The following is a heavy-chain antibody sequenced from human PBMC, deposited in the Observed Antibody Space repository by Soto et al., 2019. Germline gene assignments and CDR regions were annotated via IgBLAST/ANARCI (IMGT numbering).Heavy chain of an antibody. D-gene: IGHD5-18*01. CDR2: IYTGGST. Sequence: GGSLRLSCAASGFTVSRDYMSWVRQAPGKGLEWVSVIYTGGSTYYTDSVKGRFTISRDNSKNTLYLQVNSLRAEDTAVYYCARAMDTAMASKDNWFDPWGQGTLVTVSS. J-gene: IGHJ5*02. CDR3: ARAMDTAMASKDNWFDP. V-gene: IGHV3-53*05. CDR1: GFTVSRDY.